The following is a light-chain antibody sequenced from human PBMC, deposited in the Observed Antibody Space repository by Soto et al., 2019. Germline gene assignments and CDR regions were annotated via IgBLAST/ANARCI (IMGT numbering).Light chain of an antibody. CDR2: ETS. Sequence: EIVLTQSPGTLSLSPGERAAISCRARQSVSAGYFARYQQRPGQAPRLLIYETSSRTTGLPDRFSGSGSGTDFTLTISRLVPEDFAVYYCQQYGDSPTFGQGTKVDIK. CDR3: QQYGDSPT. CDR1: QSVSAGY. V-gene: IGKV3-20*01. J-gene: IGKJ1*01.